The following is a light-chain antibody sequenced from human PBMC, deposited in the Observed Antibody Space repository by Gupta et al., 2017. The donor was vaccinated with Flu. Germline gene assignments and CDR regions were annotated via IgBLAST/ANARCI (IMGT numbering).Light chain of an antibody. V-gene: IGLV2-14*01. Sequence: VRGSTGQSITISCTGTSSDVGAYNYVSWYQQHPGKAPRVMIYEVSKRPSGVSDRFSGSKSGNTASLTISGLQAEDEADYYCSSYTSSSTWVFGGGTKLTVL. CDR1: SSDVGAYNY. CDR2: EVS. CDR3: SSYTSSSTWV. J-gene: IGLJ3*02.